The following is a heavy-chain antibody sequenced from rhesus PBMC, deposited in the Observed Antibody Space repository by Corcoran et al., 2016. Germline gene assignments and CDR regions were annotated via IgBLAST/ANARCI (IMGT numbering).Heavy chain of an antibody. D-gene: IGHD6-25*01. CDR1: GGPISSGYCY. Sequence: QVQLQESGPGVVKPSETLSLTCAVSGGPISSGYCYWSWIRHPPGKGLEWIGGIYSNSESTNYNPSLKSRVTISKDTSKNQFSLKLSSVTATDTAVYYCASLIAAAGYDYWGQGVLVTVSS. CDR3: ASLIAAAGYDY. V-gene: IGHV4S12*01. J-gene: IGHJ4*01. CDR2: IYSNSEST.